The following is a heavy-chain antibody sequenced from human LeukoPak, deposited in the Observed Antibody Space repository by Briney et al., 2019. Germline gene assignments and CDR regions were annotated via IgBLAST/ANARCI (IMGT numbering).Heavy chain of an antibody. V-gene: IGHV3-30*18. CDR1: GFSFSNHG. J-gene: IGHJ4*02. CDR2: IAHDGSLK. CDR3: AKESLGRGSSYGSYFDY. D-gene: IGHD1-26*01. Sequence: GGSLRLSCAGSGFSFSNHGMHWVRQAPGKGLEWVAVIAHDGSLKFYADSVKGRFTISRDNSRNTVYLQMNTLTSEDSGVYSCAKESLGRGSSYGSYFDYCGQGTLVTVSS.